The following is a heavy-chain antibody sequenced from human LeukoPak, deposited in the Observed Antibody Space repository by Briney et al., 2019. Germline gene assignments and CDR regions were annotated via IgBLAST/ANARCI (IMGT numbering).Heavy chain of an antibody. J-gene: IGHJ5*02. CDR3: ARDLGGSGSYPNWFDP. CDR2: ISSSGSTI. V-gene: IGHV3-48*03. Sequence: GGSLRLSCAASGFTLSSYEMNWVRQAPGKGLEWVSYISSSGSTIYYADSVKGRFTISRENAKNSLYLQMNSLRAEDTAVYYCARDLGGSGSYPNWFDPWGQGTLVTVSS. D-gene: IGHD1-26*01. CDR1: GFTLSSYE.